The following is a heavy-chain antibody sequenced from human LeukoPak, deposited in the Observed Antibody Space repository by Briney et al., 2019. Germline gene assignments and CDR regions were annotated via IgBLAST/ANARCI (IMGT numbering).Heavy chain of an antibody. D-gene: IGHD1-26*01. Sequence: AGPTLVKPTQTLTLTCTFSGFSLSSSGAGVGWIRQPPGKALEWLALIYWDDDKRYSPSLKSRLTITKDTSKNQVVLTMANMDPVDTATYCCAHRRGTYYFQYWGQGTLVTVPS. CDR1: GFSLSSSGAG. CDR2: IYWDDDK. J-gene: IGHJ4*02. V-gene: IGHV2-5*02. CDR3: AHRRGTYYFQY.